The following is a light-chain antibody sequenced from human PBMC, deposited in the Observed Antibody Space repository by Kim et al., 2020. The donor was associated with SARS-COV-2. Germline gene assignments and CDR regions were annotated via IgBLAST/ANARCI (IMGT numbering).Light chain of an antibody. CDR1: QSRWYRSKNKNR. J-gene: IGKJ4*01. V-gene: IGKV4-1*01. CDR3: QQYYTTPPT. Sequence: NCKSSQSRWYRSKNKNRLAWYRQKRRQHTKLRGYWASTLEAGVADRFSGSGSGTEFTLTISSLQAEDVTVYYCQQYYTTPPTFGGGTKM. CDR2: WAS.